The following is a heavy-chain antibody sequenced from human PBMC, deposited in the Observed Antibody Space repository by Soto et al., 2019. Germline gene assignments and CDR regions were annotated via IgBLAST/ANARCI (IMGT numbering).Heavy chain of an antibody. CDR2: ISYDGSNK. Sequence: PGGSLRLSCAASGFTFSSYGMHWVRQAPGKGLEWVAVISYDGSNKYYADSVKGRFTISRDNSKNTLYLQMNSLRAEDTAVYYCAKDRGGGRITIFGVVPRGYYGMDVWGQGTTVTVSS. V-gene: IGHV3-30*18. CDR1: GFTFSSYG. CDR3: AKDRGGGRITIFGVVPRGYYGMDV. J-gene: IGHJ6*02. D-gene: IGHD3-3*01.